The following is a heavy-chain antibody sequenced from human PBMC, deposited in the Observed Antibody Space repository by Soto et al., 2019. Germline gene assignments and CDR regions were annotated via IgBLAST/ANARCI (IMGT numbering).Heavy chain of an antibody. V-gene: IGHV5-10-1*01. CDR3: ARLQSAAGDNDLTFDY. CDR1: GYSFTSYW. J-gene: IGHJ4*02. Sequence: EVQLVQSGAEVKKPGESLRISCKGSGYSFTSYWISWVRQMPAKGLEWMGRIDPSDSYTNYSPSFQGHVTISADKSISTAYLQWRSLKASDTAMYYCARLQSAAGDNDLTFDYWGQGTLVTVSS. D-gene: IGHD6-13*01. CDR2: IDPSDSYT.